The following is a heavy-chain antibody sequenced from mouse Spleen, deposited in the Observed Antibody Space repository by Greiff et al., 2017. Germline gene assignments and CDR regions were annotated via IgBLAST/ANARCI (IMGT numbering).Heavy chain of an antibody. CDR2: IYPGDGDT. V-gene: IGHV1-82*01. Sequence: VQLQQSGPELVKPGASVKISCKASGYAFSSSWMNWVKQRPGKGLEWIGRIYPGDGDTNYNGKFKGKATLTADKSSSTAYMQLSSLTSEDSAVYFCARAYGSSYDWGQGTLVTVSA. J-gene: IGHJ3*01. CDR1: GYAFSSSW. D-gene: IGHD1-1*01. CDR3: ARAYGSSYD.